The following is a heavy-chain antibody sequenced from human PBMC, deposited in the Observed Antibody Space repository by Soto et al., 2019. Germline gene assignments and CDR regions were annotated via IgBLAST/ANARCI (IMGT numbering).Heavy chain of an antibody. CDR1: GYSFTRYG. V-gene: IGHV1-18*01. D-gene: IGHD3-16*01. J-gene: IGHJ6*02. CDR2: INTYNGNT. CDR3: AMVDVYVTPSPQDV. Sequence: QVQLVQSRAEVKNPGASVKVSCKASGYSFTRYGIAWARQAPGQGLEWMGWINTYNGNTNYAQNLQARVPLTTDTSTSTDDMELTSLRSTDTAIYYCAMVDVYVTPSPQDVWGQGTTVIVSS.